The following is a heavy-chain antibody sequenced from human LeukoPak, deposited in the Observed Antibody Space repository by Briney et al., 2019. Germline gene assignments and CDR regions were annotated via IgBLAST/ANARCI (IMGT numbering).Heavy chain of an antibody. Sequence: SETLSLTCTVSGGSISSSSYDWGWIRQPPGKGLEWIGSMYYSGSTYYNPSLKSRVTISVDTSKNQLSLKLSSVTAADTAVYYCARHKNWVLGIDYWGQGTLVTVSS. CDR3: ARHKNWVLGIDY. J-gene: IGHJ4*02. CDR1: GGSISSSSYD. V-gene: IGHV4-39*01. D-gene: IGHD7-27*01. CDR2: MYYSGST.